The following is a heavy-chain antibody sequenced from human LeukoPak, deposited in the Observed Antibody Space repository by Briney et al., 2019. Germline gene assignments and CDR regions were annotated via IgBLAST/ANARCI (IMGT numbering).Heavy chain of an antibody. D-gene: IGHD3-10*01. V-gene: IGHV3-48*01. CDR1: GFSLSSYS. Sequence: GGSLRLSRVASGFSLSSYSINWVRQAPGKGLEWISYTSGATSAIYYVASVKGRFTISRDNVKNSVYLQMNSLRAEDTAVYYCARVTGPDAFFFDNWGQGTLVTVSS. CDR2: TSGATSAI. CDR3: ARVTGPDAFFFDN. J-gene: IGHJ4*02.